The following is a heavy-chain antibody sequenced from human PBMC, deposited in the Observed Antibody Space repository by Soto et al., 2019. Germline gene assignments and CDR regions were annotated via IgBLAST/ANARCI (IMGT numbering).Heavy chain of an antibody. D-gene: IGHD2-15*01. J-gene: IGHJ4*02. CDR1: GYTFTSDA. CDR2: VNAGNGNT. Sequence: GASVKVSCRASGYTFTSDAMHWLRQAPGQRLEWMGWVNAGNGNTKYSQKFQGRVTVTKDTSASTAYMELSSLRSEDTAVYYCARDLGGWPDYWGQGTLVTVSS. V-gene: IGHV1-3*01. CDR3: ARDLGGWPDY.